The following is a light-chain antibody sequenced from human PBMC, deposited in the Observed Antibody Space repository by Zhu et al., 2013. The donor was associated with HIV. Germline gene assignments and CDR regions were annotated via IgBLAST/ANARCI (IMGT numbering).Light chain of an antibody. Sequence: EIVLTQSPATLSLSPGERATLSCRASQSVSSYLAWYQQKPGQAPRLLIYDASNRATDIPARFSGSGSGTDFTLIISRLEPEDFAVYFCQQYEDSPLTFGGGTKVEIK. V-gene: IGKV3-11*01. CDR2: DAS. CDR1: QSVSSY. J-gene: IGKJ4*01. CDR3: QQYEDSPLT.